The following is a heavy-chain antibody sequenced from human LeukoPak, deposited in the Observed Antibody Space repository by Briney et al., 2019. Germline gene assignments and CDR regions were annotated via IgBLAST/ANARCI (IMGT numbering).Heavy chain of an antibody. CDR2: ITSYNANT. J-gene: IGHJ4*02. CDR3: AGYLYYYDSSGYLPPLDY. D-gene: IGHD3-22*01. CDR1: GYTFTSYG. Sequence: ASVKVSCKASGYTFTSYGISWVRQAPGQGLEWIGSITSYNANTNYPQKLQGRVTMTRDTSTSTAYMELSSLRSEETAVYYCAGYLYYYDSSGYLPPLDYWGQGTLVTVSS. V-gene: IGHV1-18*01.